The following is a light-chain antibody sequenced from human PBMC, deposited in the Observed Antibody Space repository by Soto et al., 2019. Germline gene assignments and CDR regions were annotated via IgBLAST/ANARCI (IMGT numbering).Light chain of an antibody. V-gene: IGKV1-5*01. Sequence: IKMNQSPSTLSASVEDRDTMTCRAIQSISSWLAWYQQKPGKAPKLLIYDASSLESGVPSRFSGSGSGTEFTLTISSLQPDDFATYYCQQYNSYSPLITFGQGTRLEIK. CDR1: QSISSW. J-gene: IGKJ5*01. CDR3: QQYNSYSPLIT. CDR2: DAS.